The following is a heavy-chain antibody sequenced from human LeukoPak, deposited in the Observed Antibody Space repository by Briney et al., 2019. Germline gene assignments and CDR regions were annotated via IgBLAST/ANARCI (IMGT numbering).Heavy chain of an antibody. D-gene: IGHD2-2*01. CDR3: ATRRYCSSTSCYYWFDP. CDR2: IYYSGST. J-gene: IGHJ5*02. Sequence: SQTLSLTCTVSGGSISSGDYYWRWIRQPPGKGLEWIVYIYYSGSTYYNPSLKSRVTISVATSKHQSSLKLSSVTAADTAVYYCATRRYCSSTSCYYWFDPWGQGTLVTVSS. CDR1: GGSISSGDYY. V-gene: IGHV4-30-4*08.